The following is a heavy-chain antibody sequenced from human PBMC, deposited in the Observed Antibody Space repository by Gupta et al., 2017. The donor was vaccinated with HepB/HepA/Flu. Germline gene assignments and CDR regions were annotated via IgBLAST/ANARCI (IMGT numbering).Heavy chain of an antibody. Sequence: QVQLVQSGAEVKKPGASVKVSCKASGYTFNSYDINWVRQATGQGLEWMGWMNPNSGNTGYAQKFQGRVTMTRNTSISTAYMELSSLRSEDTAVYYCARRGEGYDFWSGYGYYYDGRDVWGQGTTVTVSS. D-gene: IGHD3-3*01. V-gene: IGHV1-8*01. J-gene: IGHJ6*02. CDR1: GYTFNSYD. CDR3: ARRGEGYDFWSGYGYYYDGRDV. CDR2: MNPNSGNT.